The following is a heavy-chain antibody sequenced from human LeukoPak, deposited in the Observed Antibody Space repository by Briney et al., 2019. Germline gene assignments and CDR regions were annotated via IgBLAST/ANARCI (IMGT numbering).Heavy chain of an antibody. V-gene: IGHV1-69*04. CDR3: AREINYLGCSSTSCHAHYYYMDV. D-gene: IGHD2-2*01. Sequence: ASVKVSCKASGGTFSSYTISWVRQAPGQGLEWIGRIIPILGIANYAQKFQGRVTITADKSTSTAYMELSSLRSEDTAMYYCAREINYLGCSSTSCHAHYYYMDVWGKGTTVTVSS. CDR2: IIPILGIA. J-gene: IGHJ6*03. CDR1: GGTFSSYT.